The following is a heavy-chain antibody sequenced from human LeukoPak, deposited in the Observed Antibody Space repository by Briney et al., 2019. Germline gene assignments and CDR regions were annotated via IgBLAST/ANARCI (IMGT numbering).Heavy chain of an antibody. D-gene: IGHD2-2*01. V-gene: IGHV3-30*03. CDR3: AREAVYCSSTSCYSYYYYMDV. CDR2: ISYDGSNK. CDR1: GFTFSSYG. Sequence: GGSLKLSCAASGFTFSSYGMHWVRQAPGKGLEWVAVISYDGSNKYYADSVKGRFTISRDNSKNTLYLQMNRLRAEDTAVYYCAREAVYCSSTSCYSYYYYMDVWGKGTTVTVSS. J-gene: IGHJ6*03.